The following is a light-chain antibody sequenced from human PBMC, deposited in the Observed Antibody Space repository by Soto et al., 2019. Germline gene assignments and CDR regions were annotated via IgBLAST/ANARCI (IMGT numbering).Light chain of an antibody. CDR1: QSVSSY. V-gene: IGKV3-11*01. J-gene: IGKJ2*01. Sequence: EIVLTQSPATLSLSPGERATLSCRASQSVSSYLAWYQQKPGQAPRLLIYDASNRATGIPARFSGSGSGTDFTLTFSSLEPEDFAVYYCHQRSTFGQGTKLEIK. CDR2: DAS. CDR3: HQRST.